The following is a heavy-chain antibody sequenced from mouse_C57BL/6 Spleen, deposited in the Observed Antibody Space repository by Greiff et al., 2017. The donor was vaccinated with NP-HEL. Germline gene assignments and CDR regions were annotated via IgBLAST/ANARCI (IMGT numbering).Heavy chain of an antibody. CDR3: ARHREDDYDYFDY. V-gene: IGHV2-6-1*01. Sequence: VKLKESGPGLVAPSQSLSITCTVSGFSLTSYGVHWVRQPPGKGLEWLVVIWSDGSTTYNSALKSRLSISKDNSKSQVFLKMNSLQTDDTAMYYCARHREDDYDYFDYWGQGTTLTVSS. CDR2: IWSDGST. D-gene: IGHD2-4*01. J-gene: IGHJ2*01. CDR1: GFSLTSYG.